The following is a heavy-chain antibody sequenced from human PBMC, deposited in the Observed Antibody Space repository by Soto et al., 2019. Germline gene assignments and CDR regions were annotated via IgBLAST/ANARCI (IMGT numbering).Heavy chain of an antibody. CDR2: ISAYNGNT. CDR1: GYTFSSYH. V-gene: IGHV1-18*01. J-gene: IGHJ4*02. CDR3: ARDLPPVDY. Sequence: QIQLVQSGAEVKKPGASVKVSCKASGYTFSSYHITWVRQAPGQGLEWMGWISAYNGNTNYAQNLQVRVTMTTDPFTLTAYIELRSRRADDTAVFYYARDLPPVDYWGQGTLVTVSS.